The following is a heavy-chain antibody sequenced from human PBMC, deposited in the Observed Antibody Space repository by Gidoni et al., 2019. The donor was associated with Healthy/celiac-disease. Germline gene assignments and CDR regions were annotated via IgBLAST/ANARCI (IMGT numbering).Heavy chain of an antibody. Sequence: QVQLVQSGAEVKKPGASVKVSCKASGYTFTSYYMHWVRQAPGQGLEWMGIINPSGGSTSYAQKFQGRVTMTRDTSTSTVYMELSSLRSEDTAVYYCASLQEYCGGDCLVSFDYWGQGTLVTVSS. J-gene: IGHJ4*02. V-gene: IGHV1-46*03. CDR2: INPSGGST. CDR3: ASLQEYCGGDCLVSFDY. D-gene: IGHD2-21*02. CDR1: GYTFTSYY.